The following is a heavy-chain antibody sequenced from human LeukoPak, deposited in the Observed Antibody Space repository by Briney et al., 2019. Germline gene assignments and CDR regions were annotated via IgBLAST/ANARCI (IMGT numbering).Heavy chain of an antibody. V-gene: IGHV3-7*01. CDR3: ARGRYCSSSSCFFDY. D-gene: IGHD2-2*01. J-gene: IGHJ4*02. CDR1: GFSFSSYW. Sequence: GGSLRLSCAASGFSFSSYWMSWVRQAPGKGLEWVANTKQDGSEKYYVDSVKGRFTISRDNAKNSLHLQMDSLRAEDTAVYYCARGRYCSSSSCFFDYWGQGTVVTVSS. CDR2: TKQDGSEK.